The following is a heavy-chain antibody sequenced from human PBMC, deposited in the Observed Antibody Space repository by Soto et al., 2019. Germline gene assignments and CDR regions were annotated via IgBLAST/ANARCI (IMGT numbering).Heavy chain of an antibody. J-gene: IGHJ6*02. CDR1: GFTFSSYS. D-gene: IGHD6-13*01. V-gene: IGHV3-21*01. CDR3: PRVCAAAGGYCGDGMGV. CDR2: ISSSSSYI. Sequence: EVQLVESGGGLVKPGGSLRLSCAASGFTFSSYSMNWVRQAPGKGLEWVSSISSSSSYIYYADSVKGRFTISRDNAKNSLYMQMNSTNAEDTALYYGPRVCAAAGGYCGDGMGVWGQGTTVTVSS.